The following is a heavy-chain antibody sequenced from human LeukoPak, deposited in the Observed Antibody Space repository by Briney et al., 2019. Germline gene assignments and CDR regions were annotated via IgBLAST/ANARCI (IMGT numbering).Heavy chain of an antibody. J-gene: IGHJ4*02. CDR2: IYYSGST. CDR1: GGSISSYY. D-gene: IGHD3-10*01. CDR3: ARQKGN. Sequence: SQTLSLTCTVSGGSISSYYWSWIRQPPGKGLEWIGYIYYSGSTNYNPSLKSRVTISVDTSKNQFSLKLSSVTAADTAMYYCARQKGNWGQGTLVTVSS. V-gene: IGHV4-59*01.